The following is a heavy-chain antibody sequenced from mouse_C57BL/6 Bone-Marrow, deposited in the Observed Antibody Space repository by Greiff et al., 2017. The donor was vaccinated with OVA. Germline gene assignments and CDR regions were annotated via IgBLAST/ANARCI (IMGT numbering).Heavy chain of an antibody. J-gene: IGHJ1*03. CDR3: AREGYYWYFDV. CDR2: IYPSDGST. V-gene: IGHV1-85*01. Sequence: VQLQQSGPELVKPGASVKLSCKASGYTFTSDDINWVKQRPGQGREWIGWIYPSDGSTKYKEKFKGKATLTVDTSSSTAYMELHILTSEDAAVYFCAREGYYWYFDVWGTGTTVTVSS. CDR1: GYTFTSDD. D-gene: IGHD2-2*01.